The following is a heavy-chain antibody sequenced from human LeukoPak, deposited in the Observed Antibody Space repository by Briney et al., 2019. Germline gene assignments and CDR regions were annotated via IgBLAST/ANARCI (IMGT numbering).Heavy chain of an antibody. CDR1: GFTFSDYY. CDR2: MYYSGRT. D-gene: IGHD3-3*02. V-gene: IGHV4-59*05. CDR3: AISENSHYFDY. Sequence: PGGSLRLSCAASGFTFSDYYMTWIRQAPGKGLEWIGSMYYSGRTYNNMSLKSRVTISVDTSKNQFSLNLSSVTAADTAVYYCAISENSHYFDYWGQGTLVTVSS. J-gene: IGHJ4*02.